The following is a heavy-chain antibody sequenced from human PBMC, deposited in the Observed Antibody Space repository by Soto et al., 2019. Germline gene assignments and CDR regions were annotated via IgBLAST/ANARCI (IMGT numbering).Heavy chain of an antibody. Sequence: GGSLRLSCAASGFTFSSYWMSWVRQAPGKGLEWVANIKQDGSEKYYVDSVKGRFTISRDNAKNSLYLQMNSLRAEDTSVYYCARVDASPYCGGDCSIAPIDYWGQGTLVTVSS. V-gene: IGHV3-7*01. CDR1: GFTFSSYW. D-gene: IGHD2-21*01. CDR3: ARVDASPYCGGDCSIAPIDY. J-gene: IGHJ4*02. CDR2: IKQDGSEK.